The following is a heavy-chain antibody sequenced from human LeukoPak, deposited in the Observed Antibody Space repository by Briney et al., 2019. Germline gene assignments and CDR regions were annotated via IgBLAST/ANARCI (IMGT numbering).Heavy chain of an antibody. CDR2: IIPSLGAA. CDR1: GGTFSSYP. J-gene: IGHJ3*02. Sequence: SVKVSCKASGGTFSSYPVTWVRQAPGQRLEYMGGIIPSLGAANFVQKFQGRVAMTTDEATTTVYMELSSLTSGDTAVYYCARGSIVGASGAFDIWGQGTMVIVSS. D-gene: IGHD1-26*01. V-gene: IGHV1-69*16. CDR3: ARGSIVGASGAFDI.